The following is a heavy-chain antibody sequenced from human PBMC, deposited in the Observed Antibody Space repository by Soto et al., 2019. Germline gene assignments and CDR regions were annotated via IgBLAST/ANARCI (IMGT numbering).Heavy chain of an antibody. J-gene: IGHJ4*02. V-gene: IGHV3-23*01. CDR1: GFTFSSYA. D-gene: IGHD6-19*01. CDR3: AKDRSSAWYGVGF. CDR2: IGGSGGST. Sequence: EVRLLESGGGLVHPGGSLRLSCAASGFTFSSYAMSWVRQAPGKGLEWVSAIGGSGGSTYYADSAKGRFTISRDNSKNTLYLQRNGLRAADTAVYYCAKDRSSAWYGVGFWGQGTLVTVSS.